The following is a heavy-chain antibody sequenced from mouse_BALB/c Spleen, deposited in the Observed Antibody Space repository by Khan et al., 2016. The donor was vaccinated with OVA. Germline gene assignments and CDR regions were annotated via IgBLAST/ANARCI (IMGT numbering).Heavy chain of an antibody. CDR2: INPTSGYT. V-gene: IGHV1-7*01. J-gene: IGHJ2*01. CDR1: GYTFTSYW. Sequence: VELVESGAELAKPGASVKMSCTASGYTFTSYWMHWINQRPGQGLEWIGYINPTSGYTDYNQTFKDKATLTADKSSSTAYMQLSSLTSDDSAVYYCARDRIDDWGQGTALTVSS. CDR3: ARDRIDD.